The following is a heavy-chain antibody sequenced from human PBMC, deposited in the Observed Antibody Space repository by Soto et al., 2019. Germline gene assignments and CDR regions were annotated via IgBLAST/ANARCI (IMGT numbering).Heavy chain of an antibody. CDR1: GYTFTGYY. CDR3: ARALSDGSGSYVFDY. V-gene: IGHV1-2*04. D-gene: IGHD3-10*01. CDR2: INPNSGGT. J-gene: IGHJ4*02. Sequence: QVQLVQSGAEVKKPGASVKVSCKASGYTFTGYYMHWVRQAPGQGLEWMGWINPNSGGTNYAQKFPGWVTVTRDTSISTAYMELSRLRSDDTAVYYCARALSDGSGSYVFDYWGQGTLVTVSS.